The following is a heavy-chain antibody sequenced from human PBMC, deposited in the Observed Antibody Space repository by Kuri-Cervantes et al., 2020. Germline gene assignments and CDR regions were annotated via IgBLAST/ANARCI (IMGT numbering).Heavy chain of an antibody. CDR1: GYSISSGYY. CDR2: IYHSGST. CDR3: ARWGGRIAAAARSFDY. V-gene: IGHV4-38-2*02. Sequence: GSLRLSCTVSGYSISSGYYWGWIRQPPGKGLEWIGSIYHSGSTYYNPSLKSRVTISVDTSKNQFSLKLSSVTAADTAVYYCARWGGRIAAAARSFDYWGQGTLVTVSS. J-gene: IGHJ4*02. D-gene: IGHD6-13*01.